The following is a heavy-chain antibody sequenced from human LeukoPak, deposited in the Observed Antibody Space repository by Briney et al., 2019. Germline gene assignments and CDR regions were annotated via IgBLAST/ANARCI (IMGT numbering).Heavy chain of an antibody. Sequence: SVKLCCRASGYTFTGFYLRWGRQGPGPGLECLGWINPKSGVIKYGQKFEGRVTMAWDTSISTVYMELSRLRSDDTAVYYCASSSKYYYYMDVWGKGTTVTVSS. CDR1: GYTFTGFY. V-gene: IGHV1-2*02. J-gene: IGHJ6*03. CDR3: ASSSKYYYYMDV. CDR2: INPKSGVI.